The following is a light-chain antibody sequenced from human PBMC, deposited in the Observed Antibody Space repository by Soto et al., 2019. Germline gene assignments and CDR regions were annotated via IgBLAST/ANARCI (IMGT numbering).Light chain of an antibody. CDR3: QQSYITPPT. V-gene: IGKV1-39*01. CDR2: AAF. J-gene: IGKJ1*01. CDR1: QTINTY. Sequence: DIQMTQSPSSLSAFVGDRVTITCRASQTINTYLNWYQQTPGKAPKLLIYAAFSLQSGVPSRFSGSGSGTDFTLTISSLHPEESATYFCQQSYITPPTFGQGTKVEI.